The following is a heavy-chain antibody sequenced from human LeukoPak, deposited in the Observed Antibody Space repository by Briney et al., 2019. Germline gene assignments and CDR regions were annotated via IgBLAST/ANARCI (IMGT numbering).Heavy chain of an antibody. D-gene: IGHD3-22*01. CDR1: GFTFSSYS. J-gene: IGHJ4*02. V-gene: IGHV3-48*01. Sequence: HSGGSLLLSCAASGFTFSSYSMNWVRQAPGKGLEWVSYISSSSSTIYYADSVKGRFTISRDNAKNSLYLQMNSLRAEDTAVYYCARDLHYYDSSGYSPTSDYWGQGTLVTVSS. CDR3: ARDLHYYDSSGYSPTSDY. CDR2: ISSSSSTI.